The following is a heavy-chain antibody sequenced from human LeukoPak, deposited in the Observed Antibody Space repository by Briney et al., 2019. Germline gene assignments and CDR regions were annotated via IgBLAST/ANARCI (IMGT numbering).Heavy chain of an antibody. CDR2: FSSDGSTT. Sequence: QPGGSLRLSCAASRFTFSNDWMRWVRQAPGKGLVWVSRFSSDGSTTTYADSVKGRFTISRDNAKNTLYLQMNSLRVEDTAVYYCARGSFGSFDCWGQGSLVTVSS. CDR1: RFTFSNDW. V-gene: IGHV3-74*01. CDR3: ARGSFGSFDC. J-gene: IGHJ4*02. D-gene: IGHD3-10*01.